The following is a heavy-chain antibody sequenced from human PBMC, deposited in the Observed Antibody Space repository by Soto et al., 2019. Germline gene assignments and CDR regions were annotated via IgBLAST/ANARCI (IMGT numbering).Heavy chain of an antibody. CDR1: GFTFSSYA. CDR2: ISSNGGST. CDR3: VNGRDGSSWYGGDY. J-gene: IGHJ4*02. D-gene: IGHD6-13*01. V-gene: IGHV3-64D*06. Sequence: EVQLVESGGGLVQPGGSLRLSCSASGFTFSSYAMHWVRQAPGKGLEYVSAISSNGGSTYYADSVKGRFTISRDNSKNTLYLQMSSLRAEDTAVYYCVNGRDGSSWYGGDYWGQGTLVTVSS.